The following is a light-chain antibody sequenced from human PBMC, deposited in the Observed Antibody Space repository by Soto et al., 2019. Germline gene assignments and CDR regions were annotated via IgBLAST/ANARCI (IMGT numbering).Light chain of an antibody. J-gene: IGLJ1*01. V-gene: IGLV1-44*01. Sequence: QSVLTQPPSASGTPGQRVTISCFGSSSNIGSNTVNWYRQLPGTAPKLLIYSNDQRPSGVPDRLSGSKSGTSASLAISGLQSEDEAEYYCAVWEDSLNGYVFGTGTKLTVL. CDR1: SSNIGSNT. CDR2: SND. CDR3: AVWEDSLNGYV.